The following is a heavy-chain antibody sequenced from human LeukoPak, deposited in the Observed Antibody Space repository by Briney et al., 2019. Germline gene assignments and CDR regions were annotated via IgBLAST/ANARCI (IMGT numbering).Heavy chain of an antibody. Sequence: GGSLRLSCAASGFTFSNYWMSWVRQAPGKGLEWVSVIYSGGTTYYAHSVKDRFTISRDNSKNTLYLQMNSLRVEDTAVYYCARGVTGTVYYYYGLDVWGQGTTVTVSS. CDR2: IYSGGTT. J-gene: IGHJ6*02. CDR3: ARGVTGTVYYYYGLDV. D-gene: IGHD1-20*01. V-gene: IGHV3-53*01. CDR1: GFTFSNYW.